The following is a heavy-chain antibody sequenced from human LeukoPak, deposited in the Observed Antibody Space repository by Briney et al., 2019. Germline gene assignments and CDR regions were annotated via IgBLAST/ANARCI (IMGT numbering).Heavy chain of an antibody. Sequence: SGTLSLTCAVYGGSFSGYYWSWIRQPPGKGLEWIGEINHNGSTNYNPSLKSRVTISVDTSKNQFSLKLSSVTAADTAVYYCARDGRDKFSSSSRYYYYYYMDVWGKGTTVTVSS. CDR1: GGSFSGYY. CDR3: ARDGRDKFSSSSRYYYYYYMDV. D-gene: IGHD6-6*01. CDR2: INHNGST. V-gene: IGHV4-34*01. J-gene: IGHJ6*03.